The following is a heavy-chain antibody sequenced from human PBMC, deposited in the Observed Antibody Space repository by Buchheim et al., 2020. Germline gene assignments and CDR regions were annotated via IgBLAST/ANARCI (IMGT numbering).Heavy chain of an antibody. V-gene: IGHV3-48*03. Sequence: EVQVVESGGGLVQPGGSLRLSCAASGFTFRSYEMNWVRQAPGKGLEWVSYIISSGSTIYYADSVKGRFTISRDTAKNSLYLQMNSLRVEDTAVYYCARGYGMDVWGQGTT. J-gene: IGHJ6*02. CDR1: GFTFRSYE. CDR2: IISSGSTI. CDR3: ARGYGMDV.